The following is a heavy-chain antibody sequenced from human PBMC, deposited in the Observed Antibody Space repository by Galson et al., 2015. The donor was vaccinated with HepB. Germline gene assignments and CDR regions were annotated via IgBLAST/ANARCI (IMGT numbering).Heavy chain of an antibody. V-gene: IGHV1-2*06. J-gene: IGHJ4*02. CDR3: ARFVPYSSGWSYFDY. D-gene: IGHD6-19*01. CDR1: GYTFTGYH. Sequence: SVKVSCKASGYTFTGYHMHWVRQAPGQGLEWMGRINPNSGGTNYAQKFQGRVTMTRDTSISTAYMELSRLRSDDTAVYYCARFVPYSSGWSYFDYWGQGTLVTVSS. CDR2: INPNSGGT.